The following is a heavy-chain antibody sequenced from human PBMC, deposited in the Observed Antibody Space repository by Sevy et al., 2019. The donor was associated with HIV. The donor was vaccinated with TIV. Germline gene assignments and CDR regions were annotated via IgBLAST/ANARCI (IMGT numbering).Heavy chain of an antibody. CDR2: IKQDGSEK. V-gene: IGHV3-7*04. CDR1: GFTFSSYW. Sequence: GGFLRLSCAASGFTFSSYWMSWVRQAPGKGLEWVANIKQDGSEKYYVDSVKGRFTISRDNAKNSLYLQMNSLRAEDTAVYYCARAVDTAMVTIFDYWGQGTLVTVSS. J-gene: IGHJ4*02. D-gene: IGHD5-18*01. CDR3: ARAVDTAMVTIFDY.